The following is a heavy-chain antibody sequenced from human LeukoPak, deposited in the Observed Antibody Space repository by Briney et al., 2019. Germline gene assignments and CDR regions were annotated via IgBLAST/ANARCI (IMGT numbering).Heavy chain of an antibody. J-gene: IGHJ3*02. V-gene: IGHV3-30*02. CDR2: IRYDGSNK. CDR3: AKALRGRNYFAFDI. CDR1: GFTFDDYA. Sequence: AGGSLRLSCAASGFTFDDYAMHWVRQAPGKGLEWVAFIRYDGSNKYYADSVKGRFTIYRDNSKNTLYLKMNSLTDEDTAVYYCAKALRGRNYFAFDIWGQGTMVTVSS. D-gene: IGHD1-7*01.